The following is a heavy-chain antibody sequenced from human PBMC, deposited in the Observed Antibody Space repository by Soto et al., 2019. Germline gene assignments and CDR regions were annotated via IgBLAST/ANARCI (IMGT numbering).Heavy chain of an antibody. CDR3: ARGGLRFLEGHGMDV. CDR2: IIPIFGTA. CDR1: GGTFSSYA. Sequence: QVQLVQSGAEVKKPGSSVKVSCKASGGTFSSYAISWVRQAPGQGLEWMGGIIPIFGTANYAQKFQGRVTITADESKSKDYMEMSSLRSEDTAVYYCARGGLRFLEGHGMDVWGQGTTVTVSS. J-gene: IGHJ6*01. D-gene: IGHD3-3*01. V-gene: IGHV1-69*12.